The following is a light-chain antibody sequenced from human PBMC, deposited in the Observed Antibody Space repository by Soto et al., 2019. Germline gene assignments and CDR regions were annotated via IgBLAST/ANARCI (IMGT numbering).Light chain of an antibody. CDR3: AAWDDSLNGHVV. J-gene: IGLJ2*01. CDR1: SSNIGRNT. V-gene: IGLV1-44*01. CDR2: NNY. Sequence: QSVLTQPPSASGTPGQRVTISCAGSSSNIGRNTVNWYHQLPGAAPKLLIYNNYQRPSGVPDRFSGSKSGTSASLAISGLQSEDEADYYCAAWDDSLNGHVVFGGGTKLTV.